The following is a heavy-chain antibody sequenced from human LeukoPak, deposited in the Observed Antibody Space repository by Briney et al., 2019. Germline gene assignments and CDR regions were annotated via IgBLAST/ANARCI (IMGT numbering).Heavy chain of an antibody. Sequence: GASVKVSCTASGYTFTSYAMHWVRQAPGQRLEWMGWINAGNGNTKYSQKFQGRVTITRDTSASTAYMELSSLRSEDTAVYYCARSITMIVVVPPGYWGQGTLVTVSS. V-gene: IGHV1-3*01. D-gene: IGHD3-22*01. CDR3: ARSITMIVVVPPGY. J-gene: IGHJ4*02. CDR1: GYTFTSYA. CDR2: INAGNGNT.